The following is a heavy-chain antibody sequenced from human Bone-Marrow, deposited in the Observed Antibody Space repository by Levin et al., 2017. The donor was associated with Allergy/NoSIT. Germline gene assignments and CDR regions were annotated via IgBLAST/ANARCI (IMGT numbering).Heavy chain of an antibody. Sequence: LSLTCAASGFTFNNYYMSWIRQAPGKGLEWVSYMSSSGNTISYADSVKGRFTISRDNAKNSLYLQMDSLRGEDTALYYCARGTSDYYFNYRLDVWGQGTTVFVSS. CDR2: MSSSGNTI. D-gene: IGHD1-1*01. J-gene: IGHJ6*02. CDR1: GFTFNNYY. CDR3: ARGTSDYYFNYRLDV. V-gene: IGHV3-11*01.